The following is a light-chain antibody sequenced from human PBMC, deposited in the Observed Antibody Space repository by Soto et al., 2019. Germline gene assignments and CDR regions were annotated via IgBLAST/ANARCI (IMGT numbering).Light chain of an antibody. J-gene: IGKJ5*01. CDR2: GAS. Sequence: EMVLTQSPGTLSLSPGERASLSCRASQSVSNNYLAWYQQKPGQAPRLLIYGASNRATGIPARFSGSGSGTDFTLTISSLEPEDFAVYYCQQYNNWPPITFGQGTRLEI. CDR3: QQYNNWPPIT. V-gene: IGKV3-11*01. CDR1: QSVSNNY.